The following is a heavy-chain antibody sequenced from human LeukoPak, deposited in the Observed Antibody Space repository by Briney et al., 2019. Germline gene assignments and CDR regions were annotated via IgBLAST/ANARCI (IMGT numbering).Heavy chain of an antibody. V-gene: IGHV4-39*07. Sequence: SETLSLTCIVSGGSISTSSHYWGWIRQPPGKGLEWIGSIYYSGSTYYNPSLKSRVTISVDTSKNHFSLKLSSVTAADTAVYYCARDSGTYSYDSRGYYAETNWFDPWGLGTLVTVSS. D-gene: IGHD3-22*01. CDR3: ARDSGTYSYDSRGYYAETNWFDP. CDR1: GGSISTSSHY. CDR2: IYYSGST. J-gene: IGHJ5*02.